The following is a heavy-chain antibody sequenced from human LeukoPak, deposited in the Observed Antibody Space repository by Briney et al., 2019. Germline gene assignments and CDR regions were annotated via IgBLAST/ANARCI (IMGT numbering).Heavy chain of an antibody. CDR1: GGTFSSYA. Sequence: SVKVSCKASGGTFSSYAISWVRQAPGQGLEWMGGIIPIFGTANYAQKFQGRVTITADESTSTAYMELSSLRSEDTAVYYCAREGYYYDSSGPAWGRGTTVTVSS. CDR3: AREGYYYDSSGPA. D-gene: IGHD3-22*01. J-gene: IGHJ6*02. CDR2: IIPIFGTA. V-gene: IGHV1-69*13.